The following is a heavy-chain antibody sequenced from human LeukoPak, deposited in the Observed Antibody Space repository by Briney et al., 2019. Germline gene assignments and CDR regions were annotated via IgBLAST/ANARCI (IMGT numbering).Heavy chain of an antibody. CDR2: IFQTGTT. CDR3: ARDRPYTRAFDI. V-gene: IGHV4-39*07. D-gene: IGHD1-14*01. J-gene: IGHJ3*02. Sequence: PSETLSLTCTVSGGSITSGSYYWAWIRQSPGTGLEWIGSIFQTGTTYYNPSLKSRVTMSVDTSKKQFSLKLSSVTAADTAVYYCARDRPYTRAFDIWGQGTMVTVSS. CDR1: GGSITSGSYY.